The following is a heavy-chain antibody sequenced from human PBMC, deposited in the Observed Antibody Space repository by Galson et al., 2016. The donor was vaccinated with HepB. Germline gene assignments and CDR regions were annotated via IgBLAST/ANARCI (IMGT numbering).Heavy chain of an antibody. J-gene: IGHJ4*02. V-gene: IGHV3-7*01. Sequence: LRLSCAASGFTFNAHRMNWVRQAPGKGLEWVANIRGDGIVSYYAESVRGRFTISRDNAKNSLYLQMNGLRVDETAVYYCSREMTGSYFDWGQGTLVTVSS. CDR3: SREMTGSYFD. CDR2: IRGDGIVS. CDR1: GFTFNAHR. D-gene: IGHD3-10*01.